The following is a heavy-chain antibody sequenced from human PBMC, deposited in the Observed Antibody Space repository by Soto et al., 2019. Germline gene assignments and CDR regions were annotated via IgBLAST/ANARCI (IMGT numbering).Heavy chain of an antibody. CDR3: ARKSSSSSWFDP. CDR1: GYTFFTYG. V-gene: IGHV1-18*01. J-gene: IGHJ5*02. Sequence: QVQLVQSGAEVKKPGASVKVSCKASGYTFFTYGITWVRQAPGQGLEWMGWISTYDGNTDYAQKLQGRVTMTTDTSTRTAYMELRSLRSDDTAVYYCARKSSSSSWFDPWGQGPLVTVSS. D-gene: IGHD6-6*01. CDR2: ISTYDGNT.